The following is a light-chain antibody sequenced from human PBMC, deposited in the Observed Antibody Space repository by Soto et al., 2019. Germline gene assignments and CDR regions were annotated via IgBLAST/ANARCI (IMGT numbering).Light chain of an antibody. CDR2: DVS. V-gene: IGLV2-14*01. J-gene: IGLJ1*01. CDR1: SSDVGGYNY. Sequence: QSALTQPASVSGSPGQSITISCTGTSSDVGGYNYVSWYQQHPGKAPKLMIYDVSNRPSGGSNRFSGSKSGNTASLTISGVPAEDEAEYFCSSYTRSSTLEVFGTGTKVTVL. CDR3: SSYTRSSTLEV.